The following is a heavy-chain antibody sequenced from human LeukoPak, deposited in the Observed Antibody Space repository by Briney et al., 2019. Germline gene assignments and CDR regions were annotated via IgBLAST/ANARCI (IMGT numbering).Heavy chain of an antibody. D-gene: IGHD3-9*01. CDR3: ARGFDWYPRW. V-gene: IGHV4-34*01. Sequence: PSETLSLTCAVYGGSFSGYYWSWIRQPPGKGLEWIGEINHSGSTNYNPSLKCRVTISVDTSKNQFSLKLSSVTAADTAVYYCARGFDWYPRWWGQGTLVTVSS. CDR2: INHSGST. CDR1: GGSFSGYY. J-gene: IGHJ4*02.